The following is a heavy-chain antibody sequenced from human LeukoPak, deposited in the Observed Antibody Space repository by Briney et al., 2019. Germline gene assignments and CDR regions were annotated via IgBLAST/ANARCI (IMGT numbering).Heavy chain of an antibody. CDR3: ARERVYYDSSGYYSYYYYGMDV. CDR1: GGSFSGYY. Sequence: TASETLSLTCAVYGGSFSGYYWSWIRQPPGKGLEWIGYIYYSGSTNYNPSLKSRVTISVDTSKNQFSLKLSSVTAADTAVYYCARERVYYDSSGYYSYYYYGMDVWGQGTTVTVSS. D-gene: IGHD3-22*01. V-gene: IGHV4-59*01. J-gene: IGHJ6*02. CDR2: IYYSGST.